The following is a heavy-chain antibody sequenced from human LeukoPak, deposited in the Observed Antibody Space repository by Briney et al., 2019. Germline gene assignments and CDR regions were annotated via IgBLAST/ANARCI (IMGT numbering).Heavy chain of an antibody. CDR3: ARGGSTDSIHSCGGNCYFLDY. J-gene: IGHJ4*02. CDR2: IHPNSGGT. D-gene: IGHD2-21*02. V-gene: IGHV1-2*02. CDR1: GYTFTGNH. Sequence: ASVKVSCKASGYTFTGNHMHWVRQAPGQGLEWIGWIHPNSGGTNYAQKFQGRVIMTRDTSIRTAYMERSRLGSGDTAVYYCARGGSTDSIHSCGGNCYFLDYWGQGTLVTVSS.